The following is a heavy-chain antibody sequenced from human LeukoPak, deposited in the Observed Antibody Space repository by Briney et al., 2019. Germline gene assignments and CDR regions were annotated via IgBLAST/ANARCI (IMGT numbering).Heavy chain of an antibody. V-gene: IGHV4-59*12. CDR2: ISYSGST. CDR1: GGSISGYY. D-gene: IGHD2-2*03. CDR3: ARVFIGYCSSTSCYPYYYYGMDV. Sequence: PSETLSLTCTVSGGSISGYYWSWIRQPPGKGLEWIGYISYSGSTNYNPSLKSRVTISVDTSKNQFSLKLSSVTAADTAVYYCARVFIGYCSSTSCYPYYYYGMDVWGQGTTVTVSS. J-gene: IGHJ6*02.